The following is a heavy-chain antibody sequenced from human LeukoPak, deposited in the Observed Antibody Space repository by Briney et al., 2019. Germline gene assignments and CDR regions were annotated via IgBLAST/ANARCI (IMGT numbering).Heavy chain of an antibody. D-gene: IGHD5-18*01. CDR1: GFTFSSHW. V-gene: IGHV3-30*18. CDR3: AKTLRGYSYEYYFDY. J-gene: IGHJ4*02. Sequence: GGSLRLSCAASGFTFSSHWMHWVRQAPGKGLVWVAVISYDGSNKYYADSVKGRFTISRDNSKNTLYLQMNSLRAEDTAVYYCAKTLRGYSYEYYFDYWGQGTLVTVSS. CDR2: ISYDGSNK.